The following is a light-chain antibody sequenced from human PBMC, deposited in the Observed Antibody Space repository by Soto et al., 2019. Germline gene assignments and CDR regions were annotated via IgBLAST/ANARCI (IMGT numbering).Light chain of an antibody. CDR2: AAS. CDR3: QESNIIPWA. V-gene: IGKV1-39*01. CDR1: QNIASY. Sequence: DIQMTQSPSSLAASVGDRVTITCRASQNIASYLNWYQHKPGKAPKVLIYAASSLQSGVPSRFSSSRYGTDVTPTITSVQPEDFATYYCQESNIIPWAVGQGTKVEIK. J-gene: IGKJ1*01.